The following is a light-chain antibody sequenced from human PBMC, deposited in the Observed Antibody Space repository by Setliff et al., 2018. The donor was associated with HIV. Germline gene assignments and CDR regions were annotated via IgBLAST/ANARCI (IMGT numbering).Light chain of an antibody. CDR1: SSDVGYYNR. CDR3: ASRTAGSTPYV. Sequence: QSVLTQPPSGSGSPGQSVTISCTGTSSDVGYYNRVSWYQQPPGTVPRLMIYEVSSRPSGVPDRFSGSKSGNTASLTISGLQAEDEADYYCASRTAGSTPYVFGTGTKVTVL. V-gene: IGLV2-18*02. J-gene: IGLJ1*01. CDR2: EVS.